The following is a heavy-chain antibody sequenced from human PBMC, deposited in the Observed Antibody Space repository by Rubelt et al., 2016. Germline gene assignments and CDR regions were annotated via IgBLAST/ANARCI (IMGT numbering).Heavy chain of an antibody. D-gene: IGHD3-16*01. J-gene: IGHJ5*02. CDR1: GDSISSSDNW. Sequence: QVQLQESGPGLVKPSGTLSLTCAVSGDSISSSDNWWNWVRHPPGKGLEWIGEIYYSGSTNYNPSLRGLFTTSEETSKNKFSLRLSAVTAADTAVYYCARRGGDWFDPWGQGTLVTVSS. V-gene: IGHV4-4*02. CDR3: ARRGGDWFDP. CDR2: IYYSGST.